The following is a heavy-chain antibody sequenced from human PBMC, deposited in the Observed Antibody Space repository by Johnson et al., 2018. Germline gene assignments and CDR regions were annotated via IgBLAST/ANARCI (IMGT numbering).Heavy chain of an antibody. D-gene: IGHD3-10*02. CDR2: ISYDGSDK. CDR3: ESVRPGFYYCYLDV. Sequence: QVQLVESGGGVVQPGRSLRLSCAASGFSFSSYAMHWVRQAPGKGLEWVTLISYDGSDKYYADSVKGRFIISRDNSKNTLFLQMNSLRPDDTAVYYCESVRPGFYYCYLDVWGKGTTVTVSS. CDR1: GFSFSSYA. V-gene: IGHV3-30-3*01. J-gene: IGHJ6*03.